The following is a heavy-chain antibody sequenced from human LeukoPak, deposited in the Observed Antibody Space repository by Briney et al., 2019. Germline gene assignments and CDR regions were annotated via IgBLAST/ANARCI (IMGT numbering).Heavy chain of an antibody. CDR2: IIPIFGTA. CDR3: ARERAGYCSSTSCPFQH. J-gene: IGHJ1*01. D-gene: IGHD2-2*01. Sequence: GASVKVSCKASGGTFSSYAISWVRQAPGQGLEWMGGIIPIFGTANYAQKFQGRVTITTDESTSTAYMELSSLRSEDTAVYYCARERAGYCSSTSCPFQHWGQGTLVTVSS. CDR1: GGTFSSYA. V-gene: IGHV1-69*05.